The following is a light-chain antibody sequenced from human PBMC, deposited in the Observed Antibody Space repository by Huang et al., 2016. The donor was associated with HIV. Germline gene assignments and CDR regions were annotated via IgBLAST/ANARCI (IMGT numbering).Light chain of an antibody. V-gene: IGKV3-15*01. J-gene: IGKJ1*01. Sequence: EIVVTQSPATLSVSPGEGATLSCRASQYVGTSLAWYHQKPVPSPRLVIHCVSTRATGFPALFRGSGSRTEFTLTITSLQSEDCALYYCQQYYNWPWTFGLGTKVEI. CDR1: QYVGTS. CDR3: QQYYNWPWT. CDR2: CVS.